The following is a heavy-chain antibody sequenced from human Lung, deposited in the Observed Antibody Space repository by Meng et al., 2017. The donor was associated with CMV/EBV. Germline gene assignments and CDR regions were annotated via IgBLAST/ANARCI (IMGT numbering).Heavy chain of an antibody. D-gene: IGHD4/OR15-4a*01. CDR1: GFTFSTYW. J-gene: IGHJ3*01. CDR3: ASARGAVRYAFDL. CDR2: IDSEGSTT. Sequence: GGSLRLXCAASGFTFSTYWMHWVRQAPGKGLEWVSRIDSEGSTTNYADSVKGRFTISRDNAKNTLYLEMNSPRAEDTAVYYCASARGAVRYAFDLWGQGKMVTVPS. V-gene: IGHV3-74*01.